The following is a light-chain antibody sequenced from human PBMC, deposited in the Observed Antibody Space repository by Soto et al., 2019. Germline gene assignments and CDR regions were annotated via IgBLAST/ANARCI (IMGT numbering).Light chain of an antibody. CDR1: SSDVGGYNY. CDR3: CSSAGTYTSV. Sequence: QSALTQPRSVSGSPGQSVTISCTGTSSDVGGYNYVSWYRQHPGKAPKLMIYDVTKRPSGVPDRCSGSKSGNTASLTISGLQAEDEADYYCCSSAGTYTSVFGGGTQLTVL. CDR2: DVT. V-gene: IGLV2-11*01. J-gene: IGLJ3*02.